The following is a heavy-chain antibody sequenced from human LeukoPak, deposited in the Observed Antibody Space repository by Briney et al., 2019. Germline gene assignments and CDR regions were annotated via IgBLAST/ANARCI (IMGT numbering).Heavy chain of an antibody. Sequence: GGSLRLSCAASGFTFSSYAMSWLRQAPGKGLEWVSAISGSGGSTCYADSVKGRFTIFRDNSKNTLYLQMNSLRAKDTAVYYCAKDGRIVVVVAAHAFDIWGQGTMVTVSS. CDR3: AKDGRIVVVVAAHAFDI. V-gene: IGHV3-23*01. CDR2: ISGSGGST. CDR1: GFTFSSYA. D-gene: IGHD2-15*01. J-gene: IGHJ3*02.